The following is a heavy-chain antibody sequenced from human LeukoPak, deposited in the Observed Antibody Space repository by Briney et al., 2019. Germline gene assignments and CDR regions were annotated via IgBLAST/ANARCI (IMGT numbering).Heavy chain of an antibody. CDR2: ISSSGSTI. Sequence: QPGGSLRLSCAASGFTFSSYEMNWVRQAPGKGLEWVSYISSSGSTIYYADSVKGRFTISRDNAKNSLYLQMNSLRAEDTAVYYCAKFGVAAGTDYWYFDLWGRGTLVTVSS. V-gene: IGHV3-48*03. CDR3: AKFGVAAGTDYWYFDL. J-gene: IGHJ2*01. CDR1: GFTFSSYE. D-gene: IGHD6-19*01.